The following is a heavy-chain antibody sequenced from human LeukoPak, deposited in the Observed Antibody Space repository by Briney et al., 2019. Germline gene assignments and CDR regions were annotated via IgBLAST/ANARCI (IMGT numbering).Heavy chain of an antibody. Sequence: GGSLRLSCAASGFTFSSYAMSWVRQAPGKGLEWVSAISGSGGSTYYADSVKGRFTISRDNPKNTLYLQMNSLRAEDTAVYYCAKEGYSYGKGTYYFDYWGQGTLVTVSS. CDR2: ISGSGGST. J-gene: IGHJ4*02. CDR1: GFTFSSYA. D-gene: IGHD5-18*01. CDR3: AKEGYSYGKGTYYFDY. V-gene: IGHV3-23*01.